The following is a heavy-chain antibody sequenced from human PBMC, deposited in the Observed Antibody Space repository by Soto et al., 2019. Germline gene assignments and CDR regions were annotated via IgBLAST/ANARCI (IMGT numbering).Heavy chain of an antibody. D-gene: IGHD6-13*01. V-gene: IGHV3-53*01. Sequence: GGSLRLSCAASGFTVSSNYMSWVRQAPGKGLEWVSVIYSGGSTYYADSVKGRFTISRDNSRNTLYLQMNSLRAEDTAVYYCARSGIAAAGVFDYWGQGTLVTVPQ. J-gene: IGHJ4*02. CDR1: GFTVSSNY. CDR3: ARSGIAAAGVFDY. CDR2: IYSGGST.